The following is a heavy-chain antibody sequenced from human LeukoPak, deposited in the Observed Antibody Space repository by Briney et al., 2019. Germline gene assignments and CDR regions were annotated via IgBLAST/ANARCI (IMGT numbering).Heavy chain of an antibody. Sequence: GGSLRLSCAASGFTVSSNFMSWVRQAPGKGLEWVSVIYSGGSTYYADSVKGRFTISRDNSKNTLYLQMNGLRAEDTAVYYCAREGPDYGDYLFDYWGQGTLVTVSS. D-gene: IGHD4-17*01. CDR1: GFTVSSNF. CDR2: IYSGGST. J-gene: IGHJ4*02. V-gene: IGHV3-66*01. CDR3: AREGPDYGDYLFDY.